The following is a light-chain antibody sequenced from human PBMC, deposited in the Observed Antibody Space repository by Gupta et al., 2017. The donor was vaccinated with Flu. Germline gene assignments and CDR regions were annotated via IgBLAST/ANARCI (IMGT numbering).Light chain of an antibody. J-gene: IGLJ3*02. Sequence: QSVLTQPPSVSAAPGQKVTISCSGSSSNIGNNYVSWYQQLPGTAPKLLIYDNNKRPSGIPDRFSGSKSGTSATPSITGLQTGDEADYYCGTWDSSMSAGVFGGGTKLTVL. V-gene: IGLV1-51*01. CDR2: DNN. CDR1: SSNIGNNY. CDR3: GTWDSSMSAGV.